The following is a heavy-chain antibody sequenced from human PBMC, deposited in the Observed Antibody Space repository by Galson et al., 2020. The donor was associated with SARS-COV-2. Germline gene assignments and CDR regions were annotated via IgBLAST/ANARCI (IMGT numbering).Heavy chain of an antibody. CDR3: LSSGARPDHY. CDR2: ISQSGDII. V-gene: IGHV3-11*04. J-gene: IGHJ4*02. Sequence: NSGGSLRLSCTASGFTFNDYNMNWVRQAPGKGLEWLSFISQSGDIISSADSVKGRFTISRDNAKNSLWLQMSSLRAEDTAVYFCLSSGARPDHYWGQGTLVTVSS. D-gene: IGHD6-19*01. CDR1: GFTFNDYN.